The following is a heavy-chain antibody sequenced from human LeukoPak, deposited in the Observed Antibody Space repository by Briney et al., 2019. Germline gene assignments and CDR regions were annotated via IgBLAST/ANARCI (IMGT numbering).Heavy chain of an antibody. CDR3: ARRYCGSPSCVNWFDP. J-gene: IGHJ5*02. Sequence: PGRSLRLSCAASGFTFGSYWMYWVRQAPGKGLVWVSRINGDGSSTSYADSVKGRFTISRDNAKNTLFLQMNSLRAEDTAVYYCARRYCGSPSCVNWFDPWGQGALVTVSS. D-gene: IGHD2-2*01. CDR1: GFTFGSYW. V-gene: IGHV3-74*01. CDR2: INGDGSST.